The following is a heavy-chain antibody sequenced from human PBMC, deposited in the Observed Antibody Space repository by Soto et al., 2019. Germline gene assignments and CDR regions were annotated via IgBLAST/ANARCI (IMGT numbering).Heavy chain of an antibody. J-gene: IGHJ6*03. CDR2: ISSRSKTI. Sequence: GGSLRLSYATSGFTFSSFTMNWVRKAPGKGLEWVSYISSRSKTIYYADSVKGRFTISRDNAKNSLYLQMNSLRAEDTAVYYCAREYYYYYMDVWGKGT. CDR3: AREYYYYYMDV. D-gene: IGHD3-10*01. V-gene: IGHV3-48*01. CDR1: GFTFSSFT.